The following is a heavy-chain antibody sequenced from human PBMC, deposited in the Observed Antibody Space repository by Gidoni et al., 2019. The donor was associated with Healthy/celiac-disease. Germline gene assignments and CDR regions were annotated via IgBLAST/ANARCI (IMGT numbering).Heavy chain of an antibody. CDR3: AREAVAIEYYYYYGMDV. J-gene: IGHJ6*02. Sequence: GGLVQPGGSLRLSCAASGFTFSSYEMNWVRQAPGKGLEWVSYISSSGSTIYYADSVKGRFTISRDNAKNSLYLQMNSLRAEDTAVYYCAREAVAIEYYYYYGMDVWGQGTTVTVSS. CDR2: ISSSGSTI. D-gene: IGHD6-19*01. CDR1: GFTFSSYE. V-gene: IGHV3-48*03.